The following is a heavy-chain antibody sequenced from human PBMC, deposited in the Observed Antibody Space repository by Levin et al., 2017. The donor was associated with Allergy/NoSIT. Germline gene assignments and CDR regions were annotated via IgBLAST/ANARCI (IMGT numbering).Heavy chain of an antibody. CDR3: AGGGYDFWSGYDDWFDP. CDR2: ISSSSSTI. Sequence: GGSLRLSCAASGFTFSSYSMNWVRQAPGKGLEWVSYISSSSSTIYYADSVKGRFTISRDNAKNSLYLQMNSLRDEDTAVYYCAGGGYDFWSGYDDWFDPWGQGTLVTVSS. CDR1: GFTFSSYS. J-gene: IGHJ5*02. D-gene: IGHD3-3*01. V-gene: IGHV3-48*02.